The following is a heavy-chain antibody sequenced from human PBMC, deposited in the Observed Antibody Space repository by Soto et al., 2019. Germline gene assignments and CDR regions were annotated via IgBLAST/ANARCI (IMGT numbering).Heavy chain of an antibody. J-gene: IGHJ4*02. CDR1: GGTFSSYA. Sequence: GASVKVSCKVSGGTFSSYAISWGREAPGQGLEWMGGIIPIFGTANYAQKFQGRVTITADKSTSTAYMELSSLRSEDTAMYYCARSSDLTGTTSHFEYWGQGTLVTVSS. CDR2: IIPIFGTA. CDR3: ARSSDLTGTTSHFEY. D-gene: IGHD1-7*01. V-gene: IGHV1-69*06.